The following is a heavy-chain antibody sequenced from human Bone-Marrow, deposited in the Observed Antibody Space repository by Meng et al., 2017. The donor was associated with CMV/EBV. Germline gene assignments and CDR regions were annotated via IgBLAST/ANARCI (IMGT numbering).Heavy chain of an antibody. Sequence: SETLSLTCTVSGGSISSYYWSWIRQPPGKGPEWIGYMYYSGSTNYNPSLKSRVTISVDTSKNQFSLKLSSVTAADTAVYYCARGGHFGSGLLDYWGQGTLVTVSS. V-gene: IGHV4-59*01. CDR3: ARGGHFGSGLLDY. CDR1: GGSISSYY. CDR2: MYYSGST. D-gene: IGHD3-3*02. J-gene: IGHJ4*02.